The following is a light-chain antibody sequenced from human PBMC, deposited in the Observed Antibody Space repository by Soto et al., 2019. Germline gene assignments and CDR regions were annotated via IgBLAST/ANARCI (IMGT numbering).Light chain of an antibody. J-gene: IGKJ1*01. CDR1: QGISSS. CDR2: AAS. CDR3: QQYNSYSKT. Sequence: DIQMTQSPSSLSASVGDTVTITCRASQGISSSLAWYQQKAGKVPDLLIYAASTLQSGVPSHFSGSGSGTDFTLTISSLQPDDFATYYCQQYNSYSKTFGQGTKVDIK. V-gene: IGKV1-27*01.